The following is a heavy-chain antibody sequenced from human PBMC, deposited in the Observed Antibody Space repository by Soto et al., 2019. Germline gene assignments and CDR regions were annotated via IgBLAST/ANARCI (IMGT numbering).Heavy chain of an antibody. CDR1: GFPFSSYA. V-gene: IGHV3-23*01. Sequence: GGSMILSCAASGFPFSSYAMSWVRQAPGKGLEWVSAISGSGGSTYYADSVKGRFTISRDNSKNTLYLQMNSLRAEDTAVYYYARGVGGYEHLWYFDYWGQGTLVTVSS. CDR3: ARGVGGYEHLWYFDY. J-gene: IGHJ4*02. D-gene: IGHD5-12*01. CDR2: ISGSGGST.